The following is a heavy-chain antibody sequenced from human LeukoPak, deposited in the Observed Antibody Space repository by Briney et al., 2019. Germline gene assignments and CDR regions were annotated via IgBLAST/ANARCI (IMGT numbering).Heavy chain of an antibody. Sequence: GGSLRLSCVASGFTFDDYGMSWVRQLPGKGLEWVSGINWTGDYKGYADSVKGRFIISRDNARNSLFLQMNSLRGEDTAFYYCGGGPDYVDYVDGFDFWGKGTMSPS. CDR3: GGGPDYVDYVDGFDF. CDR2: INWTGDYK. V-gene: IGHV3-20*04. J-gene: IGHJ3*01. CDR1: GFTFDDYG. D-gene: IGHD4-17*01.